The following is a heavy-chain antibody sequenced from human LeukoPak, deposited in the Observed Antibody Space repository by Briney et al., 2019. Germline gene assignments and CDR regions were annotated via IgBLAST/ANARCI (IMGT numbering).Heavy chain of an antibody. CDR3: ARDLGHGGDSDY. V-gene: IGHV4-38-2*02. D-gene: IGHD4-23*01. CDR2: ISHTGSA. Sequence: PSETLSLTCAVSGYSISSGYYWGWIRQPPGKELEWIGSISHTGSASSNPSLKSRVTISLDTSKDQFSLKLTSVTATDTAVYYCARDLGHGGDSDYWGQGTLVTVSS. CDR1: GYSISSGYY. J-gene: IGHJ4*02.